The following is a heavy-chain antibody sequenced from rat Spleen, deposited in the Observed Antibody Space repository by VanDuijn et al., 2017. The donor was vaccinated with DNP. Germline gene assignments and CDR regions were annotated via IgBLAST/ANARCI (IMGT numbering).Heavy chain of an antibody. CDR3: VTHGSISSKFTGVMDV. CDR2: IVYDGSGS. D-gene: IGHD1-3*01. J-gene: IGHJ4*01. CDR1: GFTFSDYS. Sequence: EVQLVESGGGLVQPGGSMKLSCTASGFTFSDYSMAWVRQAPKKGLEWVATIVYDGSGSYYGDSVTGRFTISRDNGKRNLYLQIDNLRSEEPATYYCVTHGSISSKFTGVMDVWGQGTSVTVSS. V-gene: IGHV5S10*01.